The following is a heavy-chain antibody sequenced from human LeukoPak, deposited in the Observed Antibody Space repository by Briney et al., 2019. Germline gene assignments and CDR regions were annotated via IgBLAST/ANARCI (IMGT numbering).Heavy chain of an antibody. CDR2: IIPILGIA. D-gene: IGHD4-23*01. V-gene: IGHV1-69*04. CDR1: GGTFSSYA. Sequence: SVKVSCKASGGTFSSYAISWVRQAPGQGLEWMGRIIPILGIANYAQKFQGRVTITADKSTSTAYMELSSLRSEDTAVYYCARDPREPGRNGIFDYWGQGTLVTVSS. CDR3: ARDPREPGRNGIFDY. J-gene: IGHJ4*02.